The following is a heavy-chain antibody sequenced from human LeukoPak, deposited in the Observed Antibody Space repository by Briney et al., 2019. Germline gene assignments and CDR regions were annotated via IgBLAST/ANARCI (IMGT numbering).Heavy chain of an antibody. CDR3: ARVLGFRPDTLKGSDY. Sequence: ASVRVSCKASGYTFTSYGISWVRQAPGQGLEWRGGISAYNVNTNYAQRLQGRVTMTTDTSTSTAHMEVRSLRSDDTAVYYCARVLGFRPDTLKGSDYWGQGTLVTVSS. CDR2: ISAYNVNT. V-gene: IGHV1-18*01. CDR1: GYTFTSYG. J-gene: IGHJ4*02.